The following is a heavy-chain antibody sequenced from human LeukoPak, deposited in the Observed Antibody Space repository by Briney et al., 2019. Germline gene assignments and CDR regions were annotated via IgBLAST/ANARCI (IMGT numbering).Heavy chain of an antibody. CDR3: ARTKSPVYYYGMDV. CDR1: GGSFSGYY. J-gene: IGHJ6*02. Sequence: SETLSLTCAVYGGSFSGYYWSWIRQPPGKGLEWIGEINHSGSTNYNPSLKSRVTISVDTSKNQFSLKLSSVTAADTAVYYCARTKSPVYYYGMDVWGQGTTVTVSS. V-gene: IGHV4-34*01. CDR2: INHSGST.